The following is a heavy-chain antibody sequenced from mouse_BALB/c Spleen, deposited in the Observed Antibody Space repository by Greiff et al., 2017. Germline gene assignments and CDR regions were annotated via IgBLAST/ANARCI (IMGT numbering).Heavy chain of an antibody. V-gene: IGHV2-9*02. Sequence: VMLVESGPGLVAPSQSLSITCTVSGFSLTSYGVHWVRQPPGKGLEWLGVIWAGGSTNYNSALMSRLSISKDNSKSQVFLKMNSLQTDDTAMYYCARDYYGSSQLGYWGQGTTLTVSS. D-gene: IGHD1-1*01. J-gene: IGHJ2*01. CDR3: ARDYYGSSQLGY. CDR2: IWAGGST. CDR1: GFSLTSYG.